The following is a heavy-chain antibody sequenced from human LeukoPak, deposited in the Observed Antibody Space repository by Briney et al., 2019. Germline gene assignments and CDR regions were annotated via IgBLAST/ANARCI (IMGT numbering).Heavy chain of an antibody. D-gene: IGHD3-10*01. Sequence: SVKVSCKASGGTFSSYAISWVRQAPGQGLEWMGGIIPIFGTANYAQKFQGRVTITTDESTSTAYMELSSLRSENTAVYYCASGLGELGFDYWGQGTLVTVSS. CDR3: ASGLGELGFDY. V-gene: IGHV1-69*05. CDR1: GGTFSSYA. CDR2: IIPIFGTA. J-gene: IGHJ4*02.